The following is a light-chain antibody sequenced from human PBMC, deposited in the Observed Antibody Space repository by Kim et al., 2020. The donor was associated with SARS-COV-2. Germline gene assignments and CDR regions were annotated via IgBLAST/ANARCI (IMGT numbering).Light chain of an antibody. J-gene: IGKJ1*01. CDR2: KAS. V-gene: IGKV1-5*03. Sequence: LQMTQSPSTLSASIGDKVTITCRASHNIGNSLAWFQQKFGRAPSLLIHKASSLESGVPSRFTGAGSGTEFTLTIASLQPDDFANYYCQQYDSLPWKFGPGTKVDIK. CDR1: HNIGNS. CDR3: QQYDSLPWK.